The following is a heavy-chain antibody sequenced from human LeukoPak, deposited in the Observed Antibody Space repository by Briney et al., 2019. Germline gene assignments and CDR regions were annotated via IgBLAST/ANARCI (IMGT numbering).Heavy chain of an antibody. CDR1: GFPFSSYA. Sequence: GGSLRLSCSASGFPFSSYAMHWVRQAPGKGLEWVSYISSSGTAMYYADSVRGRFTISRDNAENSLFLQMNSLRDEDTAVYYCARGTYGEYGGPAYWGQGTLVTVSS. V-gene: IGHV3-48*02. CDR2: ISSSGTAM. CDR3: ARGTYGEYGGPAY. D-gene: IGHD4-17*01. J-gene: IGHJ4*02.